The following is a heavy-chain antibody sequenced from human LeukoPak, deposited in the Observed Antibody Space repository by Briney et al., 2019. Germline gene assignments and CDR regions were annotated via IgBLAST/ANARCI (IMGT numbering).Heavy chain of an antibody. CDR2: TFYRCKWYN. Sequence: SQTLSLTCAISGDSVSSNSAAWNWIRQSPSRGLEWLGSTFYRCKWYNDYIVSVESRININPDTFKNQFSLQQKSVTPEDTAMYYSAREEESSGWSLDYWGQGILVTVSS. CDR1: GDSVSSNSAA. D-gene: IGHD6-19*01. J-gene: IGHJ4*02. CDR3: AREEESSGWSLDY. V-gene: IGHV6-1*01.